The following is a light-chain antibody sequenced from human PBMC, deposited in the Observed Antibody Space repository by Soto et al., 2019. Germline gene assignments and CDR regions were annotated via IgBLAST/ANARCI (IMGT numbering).Light chain of an antibody. V-gene: IGKV3-20*01. CDR1: QSVSSSY. CDR3: QQYGSSPLT. Sequence: EIVLTQSPGTLSLSPGERATLSCRASQSVSSSYFAWYQQKPGQAPRLLIYGASSRATGIPDRFSGSGSGTYFTLTISRLDPEDFAVYYGQQYGSSPLTFGGGTKVEIK. CDR2: GAS. J-gene: IGKJ4*01.